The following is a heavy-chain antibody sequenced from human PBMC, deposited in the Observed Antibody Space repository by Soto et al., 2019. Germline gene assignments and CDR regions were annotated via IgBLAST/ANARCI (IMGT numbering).Heavy chain of an antibody. V-gene: IGHV4-59*01. Sequence: KQSQTLSLTCTVSGGSISSYYWSWIRQPPGKGLEWIGYIYYSGSTNYNPSLKSRVTISVDTPKNQFSQKLSSVTAAVAVVYYCARVRYRGWFDPWGQGTLVTVSS. J-gene: IGHJ5*02. CDR2: IYYSGST. D-gene: IGHD1-26*01. CDR3: ARVRYRGWFDP. CDR1: GGSISSYY.